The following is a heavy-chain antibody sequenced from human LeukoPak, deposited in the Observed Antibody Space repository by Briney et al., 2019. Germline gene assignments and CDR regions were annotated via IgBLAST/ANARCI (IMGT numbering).Heavy chain of an antibody. CDR1: GASISNYY. D-gene: IGHD6-19*01. J-gene: IGHJ4*02. CDR3: ARALARGYSSGRFDY. Sequence: PSETLSLTCTVSGASISNYYWGWVRQSGGEGREWLGYIYYGGSTNYNPSLKSRVTISGDTSKNQFSLKLTSVTAADTAVYYCARALARGYSSGRFDYWGQGTLVTVSS. V-gene: IGHV4-59*01. CDR2: IYYGGST.